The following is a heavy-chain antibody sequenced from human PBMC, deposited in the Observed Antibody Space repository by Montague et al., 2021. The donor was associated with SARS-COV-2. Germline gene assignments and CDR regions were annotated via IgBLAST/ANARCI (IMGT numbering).Heavy chain of an antibody. CDR1: GASINSDSYY. J-gene: IGHJ3*01. CDR3: ARRQDYFVAGSYIFDV. V-gene: IGHV4-39*01. Sequence: SEILSLTCTVSGASINSDSYYRDWIRQPPGKGLVWIGSIDNSGSTSYISSLESRLTISEDTPKKQFSLRLTSVTAADTAMYYCARRQDYFVAGSYIFDVWEQGIKVTVTS. CDR2: IDNSGST. D-gene: IGHD3-10*01.